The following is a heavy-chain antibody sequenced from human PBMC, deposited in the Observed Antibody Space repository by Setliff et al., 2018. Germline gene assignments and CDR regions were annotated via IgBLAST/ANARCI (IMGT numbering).Heavy chain of an antibody. D-gene: IGHD2-8*01. V-gene: IGHV1-18*01. Sequence: ASVKVSCKTSGYTFDDYGIAWVRQAPGQGLVWMGWISPHTGNTYYTPKLHGRVTLTTDTSARTAYMELRSLSSDDTAVYYCSRLVRFCTRTACQRLSGGEFWGQGTLVTVSS. J-gene: IGHJ4*02. CDR3: SRLVRFCTRTACQRLSGGEF. CDR2: ISPHTGNT. CDR1: GYTFDDYG.